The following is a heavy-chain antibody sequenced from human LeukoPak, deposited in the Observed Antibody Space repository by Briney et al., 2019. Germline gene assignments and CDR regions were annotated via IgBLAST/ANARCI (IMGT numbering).Heavy chain of an antibody. CDR2: INHSGST. D-gene: IGHD6-6*01. Sequence: SETLSLTCAVYGGSFSGYYWSWIRQPPGKGLEWIGEINHSGSTNYNPSLKSRVTISVDTSKNQFSLKLSSVTAADTAVYYCARGSSRGDYWGQGTLITVSS. CDR3: ARGSSRGDY. J-gene: IGHJ4*02. V-gene: IGHV4-34*01. CDR1: GGSFSGYY.